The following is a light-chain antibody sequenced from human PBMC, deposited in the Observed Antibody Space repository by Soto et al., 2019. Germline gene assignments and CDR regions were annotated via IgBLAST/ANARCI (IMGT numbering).Light chain of an antibody. CDR1: QTVSTY. CDR3: QQTYTTPRT. CDR2: ATS. J-gene: IGKJ1*01. Sequence: DTQMTQSPSSLSASVGDRISITCRASQTVSTYLNWYQQKPGKAPTLLISATSTLQSGVPSRFSGSGSGTEFTLTITSLQPEDFATCYCQQTYTTPRTFGQGTKVDIK. V-gene: IGKV1-39*01.